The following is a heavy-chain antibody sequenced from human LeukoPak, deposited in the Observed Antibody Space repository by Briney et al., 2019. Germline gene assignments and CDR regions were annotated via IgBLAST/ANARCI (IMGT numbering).Heavy chain of an antibody. J-gene: IGHJ6*02. CDR2: INHSGST. D-gene: IGHD3-3*01. CDR3: ATRYYDFWSAYYYYGMDV. CDR1: GGSFSGYY. Sequence: PSETLSLTCAVYGGSFSGYYWSWIRQPPGKGLEWIGEINHSGSTNYNPSLKSRVTISVDTSKNQFSLKLSSVTAADTAVYYCATRYYDFWSAYYYYGMDVWGQGTTVTVSS. V-gene: IGHV4-34*01.